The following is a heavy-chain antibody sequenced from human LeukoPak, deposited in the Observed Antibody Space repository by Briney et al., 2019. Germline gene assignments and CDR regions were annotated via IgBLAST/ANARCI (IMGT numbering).Heavy chain of an antibody. Sequence: SGPTLFHPTSTLTLTCTVSGFSLDNDRMGLRWIRQPPGKALEWLSQIFSNDEKSYTTSLKSRLTISKDTSKRQVVLTMTNMDPVDTATYYCARHSDAADSDHGFDLWGQGTTVTVSS. CDR3: ARHSDAADSDHGFDL. J-gene: IGHJ3*01. CDR2: IFSNDEK. D-gene: IGHD2-15*01. V-gene: IGHV2-26*01. CDR1: GFSLDNDRMG.